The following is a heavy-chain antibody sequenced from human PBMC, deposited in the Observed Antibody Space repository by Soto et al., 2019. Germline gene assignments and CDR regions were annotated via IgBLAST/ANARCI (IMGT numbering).Heavy chain of an antibody. J-gene: IGHJ6*02. CDR2: IYTSGST. CDR3: ARSVDTAMVNDYYYSGMDV. D-gene: IGHD5-18*01. CDR1: GGSISTYY. Sequence: PXGTLALTCTVSGGSISTYYCNWFRHPYGQGLEWIGRIYTSGSTSYNPSIKSRVTMSVDTLKNQFSQKLSSVTAAATAVYYWARSVDTAMVNDYYYSGMDVWGQGTTVTVSS. V-gene: IGHV4-4*07.